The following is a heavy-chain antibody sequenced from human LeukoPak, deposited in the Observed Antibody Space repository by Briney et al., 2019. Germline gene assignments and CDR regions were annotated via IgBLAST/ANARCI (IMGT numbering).Heavy chain of an antibody. CDR2: ISYDGSNK. CDR1: GFTFSSYV. CDR3: ARDQGYSSSWYHDAFDI. Sequence: GGSLRLSCEASGFTFSSYVMHWVHQAPGKGLEWVAVISYDGSNKYYADSVKGRFTISRDNSKNTLYVQMNSLRAEDTAVYYCARDQGYSSSWYHDAFDIWGQGTMVTVSS. V-gene: IGHV3-30-3*01. D-gene: IGHD6-13*01. J-gene: IGHJ3*02.